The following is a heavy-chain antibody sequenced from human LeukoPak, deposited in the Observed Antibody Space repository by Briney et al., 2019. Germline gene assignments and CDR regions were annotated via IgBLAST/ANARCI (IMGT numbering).Heavy chain of an antibody. J-gene: IGHJ4*02. CDR1: GFTFSRYA. D-gene: IGHD4-17*01. CDR2: ISGSGGST. CDR3: ARDGLTTVTTFHFDY. Sequence: GGSLRLSCAASGFTFSRYAMNWVRQAPGMGLEGVSGISGSGGSTYYADSVKGRFTISSDNSKNTLYLQMSSMRAEDTAMYYCARDGLTTVTTFHFDYWGQGTLVTVSS. V-gene: IGHV3-23*01.